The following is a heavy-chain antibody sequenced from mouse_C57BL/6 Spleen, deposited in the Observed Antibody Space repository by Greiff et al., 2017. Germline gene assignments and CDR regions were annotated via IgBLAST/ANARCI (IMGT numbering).Heavy chain of an antibody. CDR1: GYTFTDYN. CDR2: INPNNGGT. D-gene: IGHD1-1*01. CDR3: ARGGLDYYGSSYYFDY. Sequence: EVQLQQSGPELVKPGASVKMSCKASGYTFTDYNMHWVKQSHGKSLEWIGYINPNNGGTSYNQKFKGKATLTVNKSSSTAYMELRSLTSEDYAVYYYARGGLDYYGSSYYFDYWGQGTTLTVSS. V-gene: IGHV1-22*01. J-gene: IGHJ2*01.